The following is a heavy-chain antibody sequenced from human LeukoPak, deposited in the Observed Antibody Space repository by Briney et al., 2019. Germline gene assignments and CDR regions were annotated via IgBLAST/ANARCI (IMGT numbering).Heavy chain of an antibody. CDR3: ARDVEYSNIYFYYYIDV. CDR2: INWNGAST. Sequence: GGSLRLSCVASGFRFSDYDMSWVRQVPGKGLEWVSAINWNGASTGYADSVKGRFTISRDNAKNSLYLQMNSLSAEDTALYFCARDVEYSNIYFYYYIDVWGKGTTVTVSS. D-gene: IGHD6-6*01. V-gene: IGHV3-20*04. J-gene: IGHJ6*03. CDR1: GFRFSDYD.